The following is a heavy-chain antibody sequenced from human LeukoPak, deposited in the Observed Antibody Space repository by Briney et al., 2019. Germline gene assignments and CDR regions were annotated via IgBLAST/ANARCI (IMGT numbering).Heavy chain of an antibody. CDR3: AGQPKVGGLDY. Sequence: EGSLRLSCAASGFTFSSYAMSWVRQAPGKGLEWVSAISGSGGSTYYADSVKGRFTISRDNSKNTLYLQMNSLRAEDTAVYYCAGQPKVGGLDYWGQGTLVTVSS. CDR2: ISGSGGST. J-gene: IGHJ4*02. CDR1: GFTFSSYA. D-gene: IGHD1-26*01. V-gene: IGHV3-23*01.